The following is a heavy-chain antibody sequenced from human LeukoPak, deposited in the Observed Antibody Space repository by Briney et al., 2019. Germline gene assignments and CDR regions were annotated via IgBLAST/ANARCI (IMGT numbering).Heavy chain of an antibody. D-gene: IGHD4-17*01. CDR3: ARDDYGDYSFIDY. J-gene: IGHJ4*02. CDR2: IWYDGSNK. V-gene: IGHV3-33*01. CDR1: GFTFSSYG. Sequence: PGGSLRLSCAASGFTFSSYGMRWVRQAPGKGLEWVAVIWYDGSNKYYADSVKGRFTISRDNSKNTLYLQMNSLRAEDTAVYYCARDDYGDYSFIDYWGQGTLVTVSS.